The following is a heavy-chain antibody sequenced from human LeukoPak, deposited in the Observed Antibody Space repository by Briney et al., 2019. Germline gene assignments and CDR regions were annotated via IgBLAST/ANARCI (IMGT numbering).Heavy chain of an antibody. D-gene: IGHD4-17*01. CDR2: ISWNSGSI. V-gene: IGHV3-9*01. Sequence: GGSLRLSCVASGFIFSRYDMSWVRQAPGKGLEWDSGISWNSGSIGYADSVKGRFTISRDNAKNSLYLQMNSLRAEDTALYYCAKDFKDYGDYVFDYWGQGTLVTVSS. CDR1: GFIFSRYD. CDR3: AKDFKDYGDYVFDY. J-gene: IGHJ4*02.